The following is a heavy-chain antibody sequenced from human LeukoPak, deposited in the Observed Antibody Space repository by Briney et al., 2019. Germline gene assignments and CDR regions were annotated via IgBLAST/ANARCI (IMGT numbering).Heavy chain of an antibody. J-gene: IGHJ3*02. CDR3: AKDISGSGGGFDI. CDR2: IRYDGSNK. D-gene: IGHD3-10*01. CDR1: GFTFSGYG. V-gene: IGHV3-30*02. Sequence: GGSLRLSCAASGFTFSGYGMHWVRQAPGKGLEWVAFIRYDGSNKYYADSVKGRFTISRDNSKNTLCLQMNSLRAEDTAVYYCAKDISGSGGGFDIWGQGTMVTVSS.